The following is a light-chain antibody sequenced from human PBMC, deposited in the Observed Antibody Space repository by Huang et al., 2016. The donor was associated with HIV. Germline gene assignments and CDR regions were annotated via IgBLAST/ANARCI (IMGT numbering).Light chain of an antibody. CDR3: QVFEF. CDR1: QGVGQD. V-gene: IGKV1-6*01. J-gene: IGKJ5*01. Sequence: IQLSQSPSSLSVSVGDTVAISCRARQGVGQDLNWYQQKRGRPPKLLIQSASTLASGVPARFSGSGFHTNFTLTIRGLQAEDIASYFCQVFEFFGPGTRLDI. CDR2: SAS.